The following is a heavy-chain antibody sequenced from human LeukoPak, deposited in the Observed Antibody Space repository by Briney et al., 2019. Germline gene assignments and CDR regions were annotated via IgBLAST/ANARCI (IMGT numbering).Heavy chain of an antibody. J-gene: IGHJ3*02. CDR2: IYSGGST. V-gene: IGHV3-66*01. CDR1: EFSVGSNY. Sequence: GGSLRLSCAASEFSVGSNYMTWVRQAPGKGLEWVSLIYSGGSTYYADSVKGRFTISRDNAKNTLYLQMNSLRAEDTAVYYCARVIGWDEPFDIWGQGTMVTVSS. CDR3: ARVIGWDEPFDI. D-gene: IGHD1-26*01.